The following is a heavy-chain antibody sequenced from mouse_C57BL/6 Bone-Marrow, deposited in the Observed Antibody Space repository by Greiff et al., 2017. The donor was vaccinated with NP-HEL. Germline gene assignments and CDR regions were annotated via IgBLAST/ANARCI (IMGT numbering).Heavy chain of an antibody. J-gene: IGHJ2*01. CDR1: GFNIKDDY. V-gene: IGHV14-4*01. CDR2: IDPENGDT. CDR3: TTGIITAVVATADVDY. Sequence: VQLQQSGAELVRPGASVKLSCTASGFNIKDDYMHWVKQRPEQGLEWIGWIDPENGDTEYASKFQGKATITADTSSNTAYLQLSSLTSEDTAVYYCTTGIITAVVATADVDYWGQGTTLTVSS. D-gene: IGHD1-1*01.